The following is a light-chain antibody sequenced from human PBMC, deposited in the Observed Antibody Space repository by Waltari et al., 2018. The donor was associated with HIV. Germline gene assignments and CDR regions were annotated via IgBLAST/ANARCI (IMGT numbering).Light chain of an antibody. CDR3: SSYTSSSTVI. CDR2: EVS. CDR1: SSYIGGYNY. J-gene: IGLJ2*01. Sequence: QSALTQPASVSGSPGQSITISCTGTSSYIGGYNYVSWYQPHPGKAPKLRIYEVSTRPSGVSNRFSGSKSGNTASLTISGLQAEDEADYYCSSYTSSSTVIFGGGTKLAVL. V-gene: IGLV2-14*01.